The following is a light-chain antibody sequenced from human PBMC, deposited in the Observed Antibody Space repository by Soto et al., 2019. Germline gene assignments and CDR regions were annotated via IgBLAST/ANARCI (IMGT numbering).Light chain of an antibody. CDR3: QQYSSLSWT. CDR1: QSISSSY. Sequence: EIVLTQSPGTLSLSPGKRATLSCRASQSISSSYLAWYQQRPGQAPRLLISGASSRATGIPDRFSGSGSGTEFTLTISRLEPEDFEVYYCQQYSSLSWTFGEGTKVDIX. CDR2: GAS. J-gene: IGKJ1*01. V-gene: IGKV3-20*01.